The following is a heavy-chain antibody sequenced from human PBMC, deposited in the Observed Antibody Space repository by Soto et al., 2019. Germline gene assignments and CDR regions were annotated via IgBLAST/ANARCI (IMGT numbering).Heavy chain of an antibody. CDR1: GYTFTSYD. D-gene: IGHD4-17*01. CDR3: ARPERLDHGDFNGVGV. Sequence: ASVKVSCKASGYTFTSYDINWVRQATGQGLEWMGWMNPNSGNTGYAQKFQGRVTMTRNTSISTAYMELSSLRSEDTAVYYCARPERLDHGDFNGVGVWGPGTRVTVSS. V-gene: IGHV1-8*01. J-gene: IGHJ6*02. CDR2: MNPNSGNT.